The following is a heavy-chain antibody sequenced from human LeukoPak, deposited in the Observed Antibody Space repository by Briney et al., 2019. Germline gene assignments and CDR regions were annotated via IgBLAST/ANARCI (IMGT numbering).Heavy chain of an antibody. CDR1: GGSISSYY. Sequence: SETLSLTCTVSGGSISSYYWSWIRQPAGKGLEWIGRIYTSGSTNYNPSLKSRVTMSVDTSKSRFSLKLSSVTAADTAVYYCARNYWELSSYYYYYMDVWGKGTTVTISS. V-gene: IGHV4-4*07. CDR3: ARNYWELSSYYYYYMDV. J-gene: IGHJ6*03. CDR2: IYTSGST. D-gene: IGHD1-26*01.